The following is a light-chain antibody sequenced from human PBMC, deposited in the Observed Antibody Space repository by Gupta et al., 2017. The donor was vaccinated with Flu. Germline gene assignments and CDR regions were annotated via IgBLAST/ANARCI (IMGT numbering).Light chain of an antibody. Sequence: ERATLSCRASQSVSSSYLAWYQQKPGHAPRLLIYGASSRATGIPDRFSGSGSGTDFTLTISRLEPEDFSMYYCQHYGSSPYTFGQGTKLEIK. V-gene: IGKV3-20*01. CDR1: QSVSSSY. CDR3: QHYGSSPYT. J-gene: IGKJ2*01. CDR2: GAS.